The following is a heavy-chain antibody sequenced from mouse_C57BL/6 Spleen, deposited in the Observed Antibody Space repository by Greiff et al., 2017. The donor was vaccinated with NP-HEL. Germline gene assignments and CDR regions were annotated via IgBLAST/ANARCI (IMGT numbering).Heavy chain of an antibody. J-gene: IGHJ4*01. CDR1: GYTFTSYW. CDR2: IDPSDSYT. V-gene: IGHV1-59*01. CDR3: ARRYKDYAMDY. D-gene: IGHD1-3*01. Sequence: VQLQQSGAELVRPGTSVKLSCKASGYTFTSYWMHWVKQRPGQGLEWIGVIDPSDSYTNYNQKFKGKATLTVDTSSSTAYMQLSSLTSEDSAVYYCARRYKDYAMDYWGQGTSVTVSS.